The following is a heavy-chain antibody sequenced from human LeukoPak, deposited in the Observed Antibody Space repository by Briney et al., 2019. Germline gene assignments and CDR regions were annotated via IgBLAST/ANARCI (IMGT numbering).Heavy chain of an antibody. D-gene: IGHD4-17*01. CDR2: TSYDGSDK. CDR3: ARKFYGDPDAFDI. CDR1: GFTFSDYA. J-gene: IGHJ3*02. Sequence: GGSLRLSCAASGFTFSDYAMHWVRQAPGKALEWVGFTSYDGSDKYYGDSVKGRFTISRDNSKNTLYLQMNSLRAEDTAVYYCARKFYGDPDAFDIWGQGTMVTVSS. V-gene: IGHV3-30*04.